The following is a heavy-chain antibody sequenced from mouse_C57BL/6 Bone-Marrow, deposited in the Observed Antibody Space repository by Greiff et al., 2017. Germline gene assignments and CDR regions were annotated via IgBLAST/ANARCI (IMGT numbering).Heavy chain of an antibody. Sequence: QVQLQQSGPGLVQPSQSLSITCTVSGFSLTSYGVHWVRQSPGKGLEWLGVIWSGGSTDYNAAFISRLSISKDNSKSQVFFKMNSRQADDTAIYYCARKGITTAHYAMDYWGQGTSVTVSS. D-gene: IGHD1-2*01. CDR1: GFSLTSYG. V-gene: IGHV2-2*01. J-gene: IGHJ4*01. CDR2: IWSGGST. CDR3: ARKGITTAHYAMDY.